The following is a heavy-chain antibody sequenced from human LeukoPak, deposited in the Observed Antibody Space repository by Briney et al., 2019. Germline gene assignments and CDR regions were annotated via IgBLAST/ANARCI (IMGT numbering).Heavy chain of an antibody. CDR2: IYPGDSDT. J-gene: IGHJ4*02. CDR3: ARQSSSTGGGFDY. D-gene: IGHD6-6*01. V-gene: IGHV5-51*01. Sequence: GESLKISCKGSGYSFTSYWIGWVRQMPGKGLEWMGIIYPGDSDTRYSPSFQGQVTISADKSISTAYLQWSSPKASDTAMYYCARQSSSTGGGFDYWGQGTLVTVSS. CDR1: GYSFTSYW.